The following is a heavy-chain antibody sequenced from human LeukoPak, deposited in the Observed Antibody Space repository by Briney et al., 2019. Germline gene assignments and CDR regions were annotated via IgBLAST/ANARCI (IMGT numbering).Heavy chain of an antibody. CDR3: ARLKLLPLYYYGMDV. D-gene: IGHD1-26*01. Sequence: PSETLSLTCAVYGGSFSGYYWSWIRQPPGKGLEWIGEINHSGSTNYNPSLKSRVTISVDTSKNQFSPKLSSVTAADTAVYYCARLKLLPLYYYGMDVWGQGTTVIVSS. V-gene: IGHV4-34*01. J-gene: IGHJ6*02. CDR2: INHSGST. CDR1: GGSFSGYY.